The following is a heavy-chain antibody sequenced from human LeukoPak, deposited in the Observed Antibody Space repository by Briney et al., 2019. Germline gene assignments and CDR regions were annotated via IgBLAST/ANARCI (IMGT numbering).Heavy chain of an antibody. V-gene: IGHV4-34*01. CDR3: ARGFPIAAAANWFDP. CDR2: ISHSGST. J-gene: IGHJ5*02. D-gene: IGHD6-13*01. CDR1: GGSFSGYY. Sequence: SETLSLTCAVYGGSFSGYYWSWIRQPPGKGLEWIGEISHSGSTNYNPSLKSRVTISVDTSKNQFSLKLSSVTAADTAVYYCARGFPIAAAANWFDPWGQGTLVTVSS.